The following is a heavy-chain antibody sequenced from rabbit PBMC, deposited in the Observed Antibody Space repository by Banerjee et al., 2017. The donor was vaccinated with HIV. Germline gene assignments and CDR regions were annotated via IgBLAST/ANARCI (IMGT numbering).Heavy chain of an antibody. V-gene: IGHV1S45*01. D-gene: IGHD4-2*01. Sequence: QEQLEESGGGLVQPEGSLTLTCTASGFSFSSSYYMCWVRQAPGKGLEWIACIYGGSTGTTYYASWAKGRFTLSKTSSTTVTLQMTSLTAADTAAYFCARHLTGSRDRYYFNLWGPGTLVTVS. CDR3: ARHLTGSRDRYYFNL. CDR2: IYGGSTGTT. J-gene: IGHJ4*01. CDR1: GFSFSSSYY.